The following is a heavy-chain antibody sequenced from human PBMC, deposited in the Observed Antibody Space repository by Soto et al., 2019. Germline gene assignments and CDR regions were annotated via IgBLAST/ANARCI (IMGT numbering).Heavy chain of an antibody. V-gene: IGHV3-53*02. CDR1: GFTVSSNY. J-gene: IGHJ2*01. CDR2: IYSGGST. D-gene: IGHD3-22*01. CDR3: AREGFEYYDSSGYHNWYLAL. Sequence: EVQLVETGGGLIQPGGSLRLSCAASGFTVSSNYMSWVRQAPGKGLEWVSVIYSGGSTYYADSVKGRFTISRDNSKNTLYLQMNSLRAEDTAVYYCAREGFEYYDSSGYHNWYLALWGRGTLVTVSS.